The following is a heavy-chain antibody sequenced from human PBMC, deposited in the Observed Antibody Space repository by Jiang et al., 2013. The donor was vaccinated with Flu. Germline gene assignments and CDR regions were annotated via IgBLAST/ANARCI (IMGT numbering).Heavy chain of an antibody. D-gene: IGHD3-9*01. V-gene: IGHV1-3*01. Sequence: RLEWMGWINAGNGNTKYSQKFQGRVTITRDTSASTAYMELSSLRSEDTAVYYCARNYDILTGYYSLNWFDPWGQGTLVTVSS. CDR3: ARNYDILTGYYSLNWFDP. J-gene: IGHJ5*02. CDR2: INAGNGNT.